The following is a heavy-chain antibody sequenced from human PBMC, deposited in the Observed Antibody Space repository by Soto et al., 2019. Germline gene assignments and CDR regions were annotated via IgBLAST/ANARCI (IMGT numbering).Heavy chain of an antibody. V-gene: IGHV4-59*13. CDR2: IYNSGST. D-gene: IGHD1-20*01. Sequence: SETLSLTCTVSGGSISSYYWSWIRQSPGKGLEWIGYIYNSGSTNYNPSLKSRVSISVDTSKNLFSLKLRSVTAAETAVYYCARLNRFNWISNYFDYWGQGTLVTVSS. CDR1: GGSISSYY. CDR3: ARLNRFNWISNYFDY. J-gene: IGHJ4*02.